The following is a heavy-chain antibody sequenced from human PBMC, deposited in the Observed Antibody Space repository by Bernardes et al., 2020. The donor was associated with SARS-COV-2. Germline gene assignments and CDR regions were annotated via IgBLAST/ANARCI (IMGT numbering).Heavy chain of an antibody. J-gene: IGHJ4*02. CDR2: INPKTGGT. CDR1: GYTFTDYY. V-gene: IGHV1-2*04. Sequence: SVRVSCRASGYTFTDYYMHWVRQAPGPGLEWLGWINPKTGGTNYAQKFQGWVTLTRDTSMSTAYMEVSRLRSDDTAVYYCARETGDRGERYFDYWGQGTLVTVSS. CDR3: ARETGDRGERYFDY. D-gene: IGHD7-27*01.